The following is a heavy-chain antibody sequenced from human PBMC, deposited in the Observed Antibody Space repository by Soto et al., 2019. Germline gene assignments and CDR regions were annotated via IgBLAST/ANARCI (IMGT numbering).Heavy chain of an antibody. CDR3: ARDGPNYYASRMDV. CDR1: GIPVSSNY. J-gene: IGHJ6*02. D-gene: IGHD3-10*01. CDR2: LHSGGDT. V-gene: IGHV3-53*04. Sequence: EVQLVESGGGLVQPGGSLRLSCAASGIPVSSNYMTRVRQAPGKGLEWVSVLHSGGDTYYANSVKGRFTISRHDSTNTLFLQMNSLIAEDTAVYYCARDGPNYYASRMDVWGQGITVTVSS.